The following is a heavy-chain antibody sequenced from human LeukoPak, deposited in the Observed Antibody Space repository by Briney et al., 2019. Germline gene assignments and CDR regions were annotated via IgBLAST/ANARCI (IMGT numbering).Heavy chain of an antibody. D-gene: IGHD5-24*01. V-gene: IGHV3-48*02. J-gene: IGHJ3*02. CDR1: GFTFSSYS. Sequence: GGSLRLSCAASGFTFSSYSVNWVRQAPGKGLEWVSYISSSSSPIYYADSVKGRFTISRDNAKNLLYLQMNSLGDDDTAVYYCARDGRDGYNRAPGAFDIWGQGTMVTVSS. CDR3: ARDGRDGYNRAPGAFDI. CDR2: ISSSSSPI.